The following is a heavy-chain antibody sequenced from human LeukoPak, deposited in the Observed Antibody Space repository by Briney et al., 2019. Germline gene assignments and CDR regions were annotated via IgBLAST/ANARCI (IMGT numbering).Heavy chain of an antibody. D-gene: IGHD5-24*01. J-gene: IGHJ3*02. CDR3: ARAGFLEMATSHDAFDI. V-gene: IGHV4-59*01. CDR1: GDSIGSYY. Sequence: SETLSLTCTVSGDSIGSYYWSWIRQPPGKGLEWIGYIYYSGSTNYNPSLKSRVTISVDTSKNQFSLKLSSVTAADTAVYYCARAGFLEMATSHDAFDIWGQGTMVTVSS. CDR2: IYYSGST.